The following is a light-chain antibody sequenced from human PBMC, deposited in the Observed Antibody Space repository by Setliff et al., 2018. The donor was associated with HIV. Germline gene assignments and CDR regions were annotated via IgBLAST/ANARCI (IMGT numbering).Light chain of an antibody. CDR2: GAS. Sequence: EIVMTQSPATLSVSPGERATLSCRASQSVSSSNLAWYQRKPGQAPRLLIYGASTRATGIPARFSGSGSGTEFTLTISSLQSEDFAVYYCQQYNNWPRTFGQGTKVDIK. CDR3: QQYNNWPRT. CDR1: QSVSSSN. J-gene: IGKJ1*01. V-gene: IGKV3-15*01.